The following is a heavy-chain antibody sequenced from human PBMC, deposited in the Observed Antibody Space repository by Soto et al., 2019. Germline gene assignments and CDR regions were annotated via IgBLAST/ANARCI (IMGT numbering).Heavy chain of an antibody. Sequence: GGSLRLSCAASGFTFSSYAMSWVRQAPGKGLEWVSAISGSGGSTYYADSVKGRFTISRDNSKNTLYLQMNSLRAEDTAVYYCAKDPNGSGITGLFDYWGQGTLVTVSS. V-gene: IGHV3-23*01. D-gene: IGHD3-10*01. CDR3: AKDPNGSGITGLFDY. J-gene: IGHJ4*02. CDR2: ISGSGGST. CDR1: GFTFSSYA.